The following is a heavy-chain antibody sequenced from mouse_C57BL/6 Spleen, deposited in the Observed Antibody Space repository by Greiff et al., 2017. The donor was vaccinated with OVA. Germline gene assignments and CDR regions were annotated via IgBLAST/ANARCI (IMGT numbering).Heavy chain of an antibody. CDR3: ARDGSSPYYFDY. CDR2: ISDGGSYT. J-gene: IGHJ2*01. D-gene: IGHD1-1*01. V-gene: IGHV5-4*01. Sequence: DVQLVESGGGLVKPGGSLKLSCAASGFTFSSYAMSWVRQTPEKRLEWVATISDGGSYTYYPDNVKGRFTISRDNAKNNLYLQMSHLKSEDTAMYYCARDGSSPYYFDYWGQGTTLTVSA. CDR1: GFTFSSYA.